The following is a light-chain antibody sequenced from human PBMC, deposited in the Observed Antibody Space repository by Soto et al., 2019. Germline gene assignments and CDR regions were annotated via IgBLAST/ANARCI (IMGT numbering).Light chain of an antibody. Sequence: QSALTQPPSASGSPGQSVTISCTGSSSDVGGYEYVSWYQQHPGKAPKLMIFEVNKRPSGVPNRFSGSKSGNTASLTVSGLQAEDEAAYYCAAWDDSLGSYVFGSGTKLTVL. CDR1: SSDVGGYEY. CDR3: AAWDDSLGSYV. V-gene: IGLV2-8*01. J-gene: IGLJ1*01. CDR2: EVN.